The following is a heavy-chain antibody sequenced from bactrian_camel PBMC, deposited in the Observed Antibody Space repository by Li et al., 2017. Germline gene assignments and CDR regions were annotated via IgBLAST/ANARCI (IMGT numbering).Heavy chain of an antibody. CDR3: AASSAWGGSWTTRKYDT. J-gene: IGHJ4*01. D-gene: IGHD5*01. CDR1: GFSFYSYA. CDR2: VNSDGDRT. Sequence: QLVESGGGLVQPGGSLRLSCAASGFSFYSYAMSWVRQAPGKGLEWLSTVNSDGDRTYYEVSVKGRFTISRDNAKNTVYLQMNSLKPEDTAMYYCAASSAWGGSWTTRKYDTWGQGTQVTVS. V-gene: IGHV3S40*01.